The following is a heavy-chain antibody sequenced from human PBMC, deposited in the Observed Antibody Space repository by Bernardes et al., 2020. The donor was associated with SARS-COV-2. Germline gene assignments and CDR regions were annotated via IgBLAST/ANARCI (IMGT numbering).Heavy chain of an antibody. CDR2: ISTGGSTK. Sequence: GGSLRLSCSASGFTFSSDGMNWVRQAPGKGLEWVSYISTGGSTKYYADSVKGRFTISRDNAKNSLYLQMNSLRAEDTAVYYCAREYTYGFDSWGQGTLVTVSS. D-gene: IGHD5-18*01. CDR3: AREYTYGFDS. J-gene: IGHJ4*02. V-gene: IGHV3-48*03. CDR1: GFTFSSDG.